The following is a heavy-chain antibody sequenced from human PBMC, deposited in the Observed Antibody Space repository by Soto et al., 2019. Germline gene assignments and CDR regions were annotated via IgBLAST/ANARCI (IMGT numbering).Heavy chain of an antibody. V-gene: IGHV1-18*01. D-gene: IGHD4-17*01. CDR1: GYSFTAYG. CDR2: ISTAHSDI. J-gene: IGHJ4*02. CDR3: ARDLAYIREF. Sequence: QVQLVQSGAEVKKPGASVKVSCKASGYSFTAYGISWVRQAPGQGLEWMGWISTAHSDIGYAQKFQGRVTMTTDTSTSTAYMELRSLRSDDTAVYHCARDLAYIREFWGQGTLVTVSS.